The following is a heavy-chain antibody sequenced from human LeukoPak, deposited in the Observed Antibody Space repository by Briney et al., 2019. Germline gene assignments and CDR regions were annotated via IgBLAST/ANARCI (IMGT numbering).Heavy chain of an antibody. J-gene: IGHJ6*03. D-gene: IGHD3-10*01. Sequence: GESLKISCKGSGYNFTNYWIGWVRQMPGKGLEWMGIIYPGDSDTRYSPSFQGQVTISADKSISTAYLQWSSLKASDTAMYYCARIHGSGSYYKHYYYYYYMDVWGKGTTVTISS. CDR2: IYPGDSDT. CDR3: ARIHGSGSYYKHYYYYYYMDV. CDR1: GYNFTNYW. V-gene: IGHV5-51*01.